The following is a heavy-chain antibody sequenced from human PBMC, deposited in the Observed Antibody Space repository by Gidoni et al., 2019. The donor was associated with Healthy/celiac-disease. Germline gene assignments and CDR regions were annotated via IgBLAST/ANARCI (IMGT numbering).Heavy chain of an antibody. CDR3: ARDAPRFITIFGDNPQPDYYYMDV. J-gene: IGHJ6*03. V-gene: IGHV4-31*03. Sequence: QVQLQESGPGLVKPSQTLSLTCTVSGGSISSGGYYWSWIRQHPGKGLEWIGYIYYSGSTYYNPSLKSRVTISVDTSKNQFSLKLSSVTAADTAVYYCARDAPRFITIFGDNPQPDYYYMDVWGKGTTVTVSS. CDR1: GGSISSGGYY. D-gene: IGHD3-3*01. CDR2: IYYSGST.